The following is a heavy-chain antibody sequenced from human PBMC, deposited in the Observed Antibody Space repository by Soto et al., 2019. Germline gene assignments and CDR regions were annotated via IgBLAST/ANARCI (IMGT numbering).Heavy chain of an antibody. Sequence: KPSETLSLTCNVSGSISTYYLMWIRQPPGKGLEWIGYISYSGTTNYSPSLENRVTISIDTSKKQLSLKLSSVTTADTAVYYCARAGSWNLDSWGQGTPVTVSS. J-gene: IGHJ4*02. D-gene: IGHD1-1*01. V-gene: IGHV4-59*01. CDR1: GSISTYY. CDR2: ISYSGTT. CDR3: ARAGSWNLDS.